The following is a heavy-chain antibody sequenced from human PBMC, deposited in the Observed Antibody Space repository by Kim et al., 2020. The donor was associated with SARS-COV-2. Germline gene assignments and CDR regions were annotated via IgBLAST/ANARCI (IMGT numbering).Heavy chain of an antibody. V-gene: IGHV1-2*02. J-gene: IGHJ4*02. CDR2: INPNSGGT. D-gene: IGHD5-18*01. CDR1: GYTFTAHY. Sequence: ASVKVSCKASGYTFTAHYMHWVRQAPGQGLEWMGWINPNSGGTNYAQKFQGRVTTTRDTSISTAYMELSRLTSDDTAVYYCASLRGYNYDLYYFDYWGQG. CDR3: ASLRGYNYDLYYFDY.